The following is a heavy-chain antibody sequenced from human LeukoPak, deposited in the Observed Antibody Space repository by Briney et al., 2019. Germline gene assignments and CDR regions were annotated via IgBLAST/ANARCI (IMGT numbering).Heavy chain of an antibody. J-gene: IGHJ4*02. CDR1: GGSISSYY. CDR3: ARGGDSAASNSDFDY. Sequence: PSETLSLTCTVSGGSISSYYWSWIRQPPGKGLEWIGYIYYSGSTNYNPSLKSRVTISVDTSKNQFSLKLSSVTAADTAVYYCARGGDSAASNSDFDYWGQGTLVTVSS. CDR2: IYYSGST. V-gene: IGHV4-59*08. D-gene: IGHD2-21*02.